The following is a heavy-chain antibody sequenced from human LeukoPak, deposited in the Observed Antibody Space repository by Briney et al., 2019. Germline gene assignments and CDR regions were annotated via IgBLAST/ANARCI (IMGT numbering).Heavy chain of an antibody. J-gene: IGHJ6*02. D-gene: IGHD3-22*01. V-gene: IGHV4-34*01. CDR1: GGSFSGYY. Sequence: SETLSLTCAVYGGSFSGYYWSWIRQPPGKGLEWIGEINHSGSTNYNPSLKSRVTISVDTSKNQFSLKLSSVTAADTAVYYCARDAYYYDSSGMGHYYYGMDVWGQGTTVTVSS. CDR3: ARDAYYYDSSGMGHYYYGMDV. CDR2: INHSGST.